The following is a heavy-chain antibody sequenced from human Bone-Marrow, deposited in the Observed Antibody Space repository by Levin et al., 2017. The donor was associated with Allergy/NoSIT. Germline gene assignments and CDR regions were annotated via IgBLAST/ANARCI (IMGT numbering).Heavy chain of an antibody. CDR1: GFTFSSYG. J-gene: IGHJ4*02. V-gene: IGHV3-33*01. CDR2: IWYDGSNK. CDR3: ARDRGYSYGYSGY. D-gene: IGHD5-18*01. Sequence: PGGSLRLSCAASGFTFSSYGMHWVRQAPGKGLEWVAVIWYDGSNKYYADSVKGRFTISRDNSKNTLYLQMNSLRAEDTAVYYCARDRGYSYGYSGYWGQGTLVTVSS.